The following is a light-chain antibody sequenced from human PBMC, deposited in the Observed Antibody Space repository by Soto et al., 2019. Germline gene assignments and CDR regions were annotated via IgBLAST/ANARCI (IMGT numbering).Light chain of an antibody. V-gene: IGKV3-20*01. CDR3: QQYGSSTPIA. J-gene: IGKJ5*01. CDR1: QSVSSSY. Sequence: SPGTLSLSPGERATLSCRASQSVSSSYLAWYQQKPGQAPRLLIYGASSRATGIPDRFSGSGSGTDFTLTISRLEPEDFAVYYCQQYGSSTPIAFGQGTRLEI. CDR2: GAS.